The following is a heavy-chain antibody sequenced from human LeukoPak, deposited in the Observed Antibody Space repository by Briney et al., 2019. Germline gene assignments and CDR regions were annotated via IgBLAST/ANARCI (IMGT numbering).Heavy chain of an antibody. CDR2: INPNSGGT. CDR1: GYTFTGYY. Sequence: ASVKVSCKASGYTFTGYYMHWVRQAPGQELEWMGRINPNSGGTNYAQKFQGRVTMTRDTSISTAYMELSRLRSDDTAVYYCARDLNASPGIAVLTVFYYYYYGMDVWGQGTTVTVSS. CDR3: ARDLNASPGIAVLTVFYYYYYGMDV. J-gene: IGHJ6*02. D-gene: IGHD6-19*01. V-gene: IGHV1-2*06.